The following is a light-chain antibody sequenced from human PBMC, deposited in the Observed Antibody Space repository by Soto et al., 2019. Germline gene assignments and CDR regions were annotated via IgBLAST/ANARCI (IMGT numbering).Light chain of an antibody. J-gene: IGKJ4*01. CDR1: QSLVYSDGNTY. Sequence: DVVMTQSPLSLPVTLGQPASISCRSSQSLVYSDGNTYLNWFHQRPGQSPRRLMYKVSNRDSGDTDRFSGSASGTDFTLKISRVEAEDVGVYYCIQGTYWPRLTFGGGTKVEIK. CDR3: IQGTYWPRLT. CDR2: KVS. V-gene: IGKV2-30*01.